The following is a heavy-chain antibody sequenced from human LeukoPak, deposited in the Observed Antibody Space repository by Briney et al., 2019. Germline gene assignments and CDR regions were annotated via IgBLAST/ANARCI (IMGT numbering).Heavy chain of an antibody. CDR2: INPNSGGT. Sequence: ASVKVSCKASGYTFTGYYMHWVRQAPGQGLEWMGWINPNSGGTNYAQKFQGRVTMTRDTSISTAYMELSRLRSDDTAVYYCARSPEPVGATVNWFDPWGQGTLVTVSS. CDR3: ARSPEPVGATVNWFDP. CDR1: GYTFTGYY. D-gene: IGHD1-26*01. J-gene: IGHJ5*02. V-gene: IGHV1-2*02.